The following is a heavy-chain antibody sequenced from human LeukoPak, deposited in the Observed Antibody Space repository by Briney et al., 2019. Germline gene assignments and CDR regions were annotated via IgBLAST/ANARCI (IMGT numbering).Heavy chain of an antibody. CDR1: GFTFSTYN. CDR3: ARERPLDD. V-gene: IGHV3-48*01. CDR2: ISNSGSDM. Sequence: QSGGSLRLSCAASGFTFSTYNMNWVRQAPGKGPEWVSFISNSGSDMYYRDSVKGRFTISRDNAENSLYLQMDSLRAEDTAVYFCARERPLDDWGQGTLVTVSS. J-gene: IGHJ4*02.